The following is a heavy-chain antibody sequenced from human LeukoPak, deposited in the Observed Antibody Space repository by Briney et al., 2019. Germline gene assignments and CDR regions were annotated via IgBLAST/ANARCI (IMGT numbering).Heavy chain of an antibody. J-gene: IGHJ4*02. Sequence: SETLSLTCAVYGGSFSGYYWSWIRQPPGKGLEWIGEINHSGSTNYNPSLKSRVTISVDTSKNQFSLKLSSVTAADTAVYYCARRFGGYIPFDYWGQGTQVTVSS. D-gene: IGHD5-12*01. CDR2: INHSGST. CDR3: ARRFGGYIPFDY. CDR1: GGSFSGYY. V-gene: IGHV4-34*01.